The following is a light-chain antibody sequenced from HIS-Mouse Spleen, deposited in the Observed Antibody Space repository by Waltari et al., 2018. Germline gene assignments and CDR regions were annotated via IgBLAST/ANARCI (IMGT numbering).Light chain of an antibody. Sequence: QSALTQPPSASGSPGQSVTISCTGTSSDVGGYNYVSWYQQHPGKAPKLMTYEVSKRPSGVPERVSGSKSGNTASLTVSGLQAEDEADYYCSSYAGSNNLVFGGGTKLTVL. CDR1: SSDVGGYNY. J-gene: IGLJ2*01. V-gene: IGLV2-8*01. CDR3: SSYAGSNNLV. CDR2: EVS.